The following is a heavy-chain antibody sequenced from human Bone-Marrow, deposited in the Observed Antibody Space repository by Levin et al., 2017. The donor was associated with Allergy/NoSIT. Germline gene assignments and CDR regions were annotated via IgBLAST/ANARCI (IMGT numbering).Heavy chain of an antibody. CDR1: GFTVSSNY. V-gene: IGHV3-66*01. D-gene: IGHD6-19*01. Sequence: QAGGSLRLSCAASGFTVSSNYMSWVRQAPGKGLEWVSVIYSGGSTYYADSVKGRFTISRDNSKNTLYLQMNSLRAEDTAVYYCARDYRGGSSGWYYFDYWSQGTLVTVSS. J-gene: IGHJ4*02. CDR2: IYSGGST. CDR3: ARDYRGGSSGWYYFDY.